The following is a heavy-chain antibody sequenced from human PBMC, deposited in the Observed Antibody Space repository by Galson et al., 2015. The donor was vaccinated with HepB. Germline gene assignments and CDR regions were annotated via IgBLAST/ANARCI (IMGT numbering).Heavy chain of an antibody. CDR1: GFTFSSYW. D-gene: IGHD1-7*01. V-gene: IGHV3-74*01. CDR3: AKAGTTYGFDY. CDR2: INSDGSNK. Sequence: SLRLSCAASGFTFSSYWMHWVRQAPGKGLVWVSRINSDGSNKYYADSVKGRFTISRDNSKNTLYLQMNSLRAEDTAVYYCAKAGTTYGFDYWGQGTLVTVSS. J-gene: IGHJ4*02.